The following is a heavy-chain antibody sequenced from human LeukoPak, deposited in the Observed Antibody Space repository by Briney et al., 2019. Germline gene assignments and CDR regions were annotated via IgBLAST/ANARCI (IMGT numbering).Heavy chain of an antibody. CDR3: ARDWNVGFWRPRYYYYMDV. D-gene: IGHD3-3*01. CDR1: GFTFNDYA. CDR2: ISWNSGSI. J-gene: IGHJ6*03. V-gene: IGHV3-9*01. Sequence: QPGRSLRLSCAASGFTFNDYAMHWVRQAPGKGLEWVSGISWNSGSIGYADSVKGRFTISRDNAKNSLYLQMNSLRAEDTAVYYCARDWNVGFWRPRYYYYMDVWGKGTTVTVSS.